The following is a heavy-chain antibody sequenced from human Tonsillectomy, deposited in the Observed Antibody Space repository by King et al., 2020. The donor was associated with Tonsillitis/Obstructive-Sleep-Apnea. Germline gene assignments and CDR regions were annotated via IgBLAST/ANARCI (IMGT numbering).Heavy chain of an antibody. CDR3: TTGPICSGGSCYSNYYFHY. V-gene: IGHV3-15*01. CDR2: IKSKTDGGRT. CDR1: GFTFSNAW. Sequence: VQLVESGGGLVKPGGSLRLSCAASGFTFSNAWMSWVRQAPGKGLAWGGRIKSKTDGGRTDYAAPVKGRFTIPRDDSKNTLYLQMNSLKTEDTAVYYCTTGPICSGGSCYSNYYFHYWGQGTLVTVSS. D-gene: IGHD2-15*01. J-gene: IGHJ4*02.